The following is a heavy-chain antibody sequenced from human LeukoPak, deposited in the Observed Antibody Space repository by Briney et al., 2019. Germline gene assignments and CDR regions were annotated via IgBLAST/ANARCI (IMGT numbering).Heavy chain of an antibody. CDR1: GFTFSNFP. J-gene: IGHJ4*02. Sequence: GGSLRLSCSASGFTFSNFPMHWVRQAPGKGLEYVSAVSSDGGSTYYADSVRGRFTISRDNSKNTLSLQMGSLRAEDTAVYYCVKAILFGSVSYYADSGQGTLVTVSS. CDR2: VSSDGGST. CDR3: VKAILFGSVSYYAD. V-gene: IGHV3-64D*06. D-gene: IGHD3-22*01.